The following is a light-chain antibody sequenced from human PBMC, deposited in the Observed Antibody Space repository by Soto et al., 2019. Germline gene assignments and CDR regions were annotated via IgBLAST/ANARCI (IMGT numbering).Light chain of an antibody. CDR1: QSNSTY. Sequence: DIQMTQSPSSLSASVGDRVTITCRASQSNSTYLNWYQQKPGKAPKNLIYDASSLQSGVPSRFSGSGSGTDFTLTINSLQPEDFATYYCQQTYNTPLTFGPGTKVDFK. V-gene: IGKV1-39*01. CDR3: QQTYNTPLT. J-gene: IGKJ3*01. CDR2: DAS.